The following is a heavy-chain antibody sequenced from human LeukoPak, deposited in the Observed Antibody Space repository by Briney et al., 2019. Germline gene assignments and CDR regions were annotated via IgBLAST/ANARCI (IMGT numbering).Heavy chain of an antibody. CDR1: GFTFSSYA. Sequence: GGSLRLSCAASGFTFSSYAMHWVRQAPGKGLEWVAVISYDGSNKYYADSVKGRFTISRDNSKNTLYLQMNSLRAEDTAVYYCARDGRYYYDSSGYRYYYYYYMDVWGKGTTVTVSS. CDR2: ISYDGSNK. CDR3: ARDGRYYYDSSGYRYYYYYYMDV. D-gene: IGHD3-22*01. V-gene: IGHV3-30*04. J-gene: IGHJ6*03.